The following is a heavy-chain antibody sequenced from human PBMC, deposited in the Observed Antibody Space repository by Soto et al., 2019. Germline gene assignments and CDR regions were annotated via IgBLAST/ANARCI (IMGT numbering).Heavy chain of an antibody. J-gene: IGHJ6*02. Sequence: QVQLVQSGAEVKKPGSSVKVSCKASGGTFSSYAISWVRQAPGQGLEWMGGIIPIFGTANYAQKFQGRVTITADEPTSTAYKELSSVRSQDTSVYYCASTDEMATMSYYGMHVCGQWTTLTVSS. CDR1: GGTFSSYA. V-gene: IGHV1-69*01. CDR2: IIPIFGTA. D-gene: IGHD5-12*01. CDR3: ASTDEMATMSYYGMHV.